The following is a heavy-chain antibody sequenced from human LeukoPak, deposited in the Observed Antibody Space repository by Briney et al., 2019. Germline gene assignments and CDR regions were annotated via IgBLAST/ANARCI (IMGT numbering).Heavy chain of an antibody. Sequence: ASVKVSCKASGGTFSSYAISWVRQAPGQGLEWMGGIIPIFGTANYAQKFQGRVTITADESTSTAYMELSSLRSEDTAVYYCAREGPEYSRASDYWGQGTLVTVSS. D-gene: IGHD6-6*01. J-gene: IGHJ4*02. CDR2: IIPIFGTA. V-gene: IGHV1-69*13. CDR3: AREGPEYSRASDY. CDR1: GGTFSSYA.